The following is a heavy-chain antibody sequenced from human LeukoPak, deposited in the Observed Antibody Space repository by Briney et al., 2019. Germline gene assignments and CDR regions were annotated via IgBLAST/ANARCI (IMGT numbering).Heavy chain of an antibody. CDR2: IIPNLGTT. V-gene: IGHV1-69*04. CDR1: GGTSNSHA. CDR3: ATTNDGGGYQWGDFFDF. J-gene: IGHJ4*02. Sequence: ASVKVSCKASGGTSNSHAISWVRQALGQGLEWMGRIIPNLGTTNRAQNFQDRVTPTADKSTNTAYMELTSLTSDDTAVYYCATTNDGGGYQWGDFFDFWGQGTLVTVSS. D-gene: IGHD3-22*01.